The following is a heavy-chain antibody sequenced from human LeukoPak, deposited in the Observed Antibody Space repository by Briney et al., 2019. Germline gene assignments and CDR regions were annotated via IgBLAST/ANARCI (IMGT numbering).Heavy chain of an antibody. D-gene: IGHD6-13*01. Sequence: GGSLRLSCAASGFTFSSYAMSWVRQAPGKGLEWVARIKSKTDGGTTDYAAPVKGRFTVSRDDSKSTLYLQMNSLKAEDTAMYYCTTDRIVAVGPQFGYWGQGTLVTVSS. CDR3: TTDRIVAVGPQFGY. J-gene: IGHJ4*02. CDR1: GFTFSSYA. CDR2: IKSKTDGGTT. V-gene: IGHV3-15*01.